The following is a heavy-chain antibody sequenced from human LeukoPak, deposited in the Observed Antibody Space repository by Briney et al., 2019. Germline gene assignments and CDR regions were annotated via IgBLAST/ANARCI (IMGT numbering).Heavy chain of an antibody. Sequence: SETLSLTCIVSGDSISSSNYYWGWIRQPPGKGLEWIGSIYYSGSTYYNPSLKSRVTISVDTSKNQFSLKLSSVTAADTAVYYCAREMPYYDFWSGFRPGGYYYYYTDVWGKGTTVTVSS. CDR3: AREMPYYDFWSGFRPGGYYYYYTDV. J-gene: IGHJ6*03. D-gene: IGHD3-3*01. CDR2: IYYSGST. CDR1: GDSISSSNYY. V-gene: IGHV4-39*07.